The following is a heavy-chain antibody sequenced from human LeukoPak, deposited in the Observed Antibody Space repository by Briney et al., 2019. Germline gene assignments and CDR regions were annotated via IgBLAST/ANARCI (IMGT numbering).Heavy chain of an antibody. D-gene: IGHD1-26*01. Sequence: SETLSLTCAVYGGSFSGYYWSWIRQPPGKGLEWIGEINHSGSTNYNPSLKSRVTISVDTSKNQFSLKLSSVTAADTAVYYCARPGVGATWDAFDIWGQGTMVTVSS. CDR3: ARPGVGATWDAFDI. V-gene: IGHV4-34*01. J-gene: IGHJ3*02. CDR2: INHSGST. CDR1: GGSFSGYY.